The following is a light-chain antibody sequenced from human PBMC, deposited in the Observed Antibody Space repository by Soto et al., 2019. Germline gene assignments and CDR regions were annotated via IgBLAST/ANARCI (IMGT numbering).Light chain of an antibody. V-gene: IGKV3-20*01. CDR1: QSVRNSY. CDR2: AAS. J-gene: IGKJ4*01. CDR3: QQYSSSPLT. Sequence: EIVLTQSPGTLSMSPGERATLSCRASQSVRNSYVAWYQQKPGQAPRVLIFAASSRRTGIPDRFSGSGSGTDFTLTISRLEPEDFAVYYCQQYSSSPLTFGGGTRVEIK.